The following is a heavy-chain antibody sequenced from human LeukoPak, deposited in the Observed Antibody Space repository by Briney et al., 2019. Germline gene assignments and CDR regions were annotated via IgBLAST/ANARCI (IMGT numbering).Heavy chain of an antibody. CDR2: IIPIFGTA. Sequence: RASVKVSCKASRGTFSSYAVSWVRQALGQGLEWMGGIIPIFGTANYAQKFQGRVTITADKSTSTAYMELSSLRSEDTAVYYCASGGARGYSYGYWGQGTLVTVSS. CDR1: RGTFSSYA. J-gene: IGHJ4*02. V-gene: IGHV1-69*06. D-gene: IGHD5-18*01. CDR3: ASGGARGYSYGY.